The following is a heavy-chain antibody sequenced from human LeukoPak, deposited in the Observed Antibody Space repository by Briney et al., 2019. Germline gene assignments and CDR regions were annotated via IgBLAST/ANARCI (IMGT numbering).Heavy chain of an antibody. CDR2: INHSGST. J-gene: IGHJ4*02. V-gene: IGHV4-34*08. CDR3: AGGQPRYFDY. Sequence: GSLRLSCAASGFTFSNAWMSWVRQPPGKGLEWIGEINHSGSTNYNPSLKSRVTISVDTSKNQFSLKLSSVTAADTAVYYCAGGQPRYFDYWGQGTLVTVSS. D-gene: IGHD3-16*01. CDR1: GFTFSNAW.